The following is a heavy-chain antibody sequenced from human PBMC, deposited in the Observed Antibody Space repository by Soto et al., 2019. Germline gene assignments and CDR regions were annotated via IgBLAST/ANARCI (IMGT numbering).Heavy chain of an antibody. CDR3: ARDPSGAIASRRVY. CDR1: GGIFSSYA. CDR2: IIPVFDTA. J-gene: IGHJ4*02. V-gene: IGHV1-69*12. D-gene: IGHD6-6*01. Sequence: QVQLVQSGAEVKKPGSSVKVSCKASGGIFSSYAINWVRQAPGQGLEWMGGIIPVFDTAHYAHHFQGRVMITASQSTSTVYMELSRLASEDTAMYYCARDPSGAIASRRVYWGQGTLLTVSS.